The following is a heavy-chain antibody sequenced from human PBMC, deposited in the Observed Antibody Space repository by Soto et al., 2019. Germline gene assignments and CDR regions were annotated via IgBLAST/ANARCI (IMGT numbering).Heavy chain of an antibody. J-gene: IGHJ6*02. CDR2: IIPIFGTA. V-gene: IGHV1-69*06. Sequence: ASVKVSCKASGGTFSSYAISWVRQAPGQGLEWMGGIIPIFGTANYAQKFQGRVTISVDTSKNQFSLKLSSVTAADTAVYYCARALWFGELHYYYYGMDVWGQGTTVTVSS. CDR1: GGTFSSYA. D-gene: IGHD3-10*01. CDR3: ARALWFGELHYYYYGMDV.